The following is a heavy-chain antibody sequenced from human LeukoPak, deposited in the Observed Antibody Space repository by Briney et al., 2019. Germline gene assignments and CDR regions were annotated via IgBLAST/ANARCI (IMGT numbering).Heavy chain of an antibody. Sequence: SETLSLTCTVSGGSISSYYWSWIRQPPGKGLGWIGYIYYSGSTNYNPSLKSRVTISVDTSKDQFSLKLSSVTAADTAVYYCARLHSSSYYYYYYMDVWGKGTTVTVSS. J-gene: IGHJ6*03. CDR3: ARLHSSSYYYYYYMDV. V-gene: IGHV4-59*01. CDR2: IYYSGST. CDR1: GGSISSYY. D-gene: IGHD6-6*01.